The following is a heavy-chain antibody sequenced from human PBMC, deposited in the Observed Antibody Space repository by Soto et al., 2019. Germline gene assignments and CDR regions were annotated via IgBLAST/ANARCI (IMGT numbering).Heavy chain of an antibody. J-gene: IGHJ4*02. CDR3: ARRPTLPSGYFDY. CDR2: IYFSGST. CDR1: GVSIADSNYY. D-gene: IGHD2-15*01. Sequence: QLQLQESGPGLVNPSETLSLTCAVSGVSIADSNYYWGWIRQPPGKGLEWIGSIYFSGSTNYNPLLKSRVTISVDTSKNQFSLRLGSVTAADTAVYYCARRPTLPSGYFDYWGQGTLVTVSS. V-gene: IGHV4-39*01.